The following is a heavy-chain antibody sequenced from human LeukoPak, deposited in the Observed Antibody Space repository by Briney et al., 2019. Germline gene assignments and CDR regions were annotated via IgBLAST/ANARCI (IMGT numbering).Heavy chain of an antibody. V-gene: IGHV4-61*02. Sequence: SETLSLTCTVSGDSISSGDYYWSWIRQPAGKGLEWIGRISSSGSTNYNPSLKSRVTISVDTSKNQFSLKLSSVTAADTAVYYCARGGYCSGGSCYSFDYWGQGTLVIVSS. CDR2: ISSSGST. D-gene: IGHD2-15*01. CDR3: ARGGYCSGGSCYSFDY. CDR1: GDSISSGDYY. J-gene: IGHJ4*02.